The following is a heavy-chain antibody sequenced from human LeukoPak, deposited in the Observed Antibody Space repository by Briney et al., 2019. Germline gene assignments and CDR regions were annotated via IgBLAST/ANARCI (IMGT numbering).Heavy chain of an antibody. J-gene: IGHJ4*02. D-gene: IGHD2-15*01. CDR2: ISYDGNNQ. V-gene: IGHV3-30-3*01. Sequence: GGSLRLSCAVSGFAFSSLAMHWVRQAPGKGLEWVAFISYDGNNQYYADSVKGRFTISRDNSKNTLYLQMNNLRAEDTAIYYCARVGSRYCSGANCYDGFWGQGTLVSVSS. CDR3: ARVGSRYCSGANCYDGF. CDR1: GFAFSSLA.